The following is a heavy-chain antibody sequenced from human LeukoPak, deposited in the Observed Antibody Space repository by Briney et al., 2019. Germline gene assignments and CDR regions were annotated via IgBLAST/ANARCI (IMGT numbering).Heavy chain of an antibody. D-gene: IGHD5-24*01. CDR1: GFTFSSYW. V-gene: IGHV3-74*01. Sequence: GGSLRLSCAASGFTFSSYWTHWVRQAPGKGLVWVSRINSDGSSTSYADSVKGRFTISRDNAKNTLYLQMNSLRAEDTAVYYCARDPAATRRRATPDYWGQGTLVTVSS. CDR3: ARDPAATRRRATPDY. CDR2: INSDGSST. J-gene: IGHJ4*02.